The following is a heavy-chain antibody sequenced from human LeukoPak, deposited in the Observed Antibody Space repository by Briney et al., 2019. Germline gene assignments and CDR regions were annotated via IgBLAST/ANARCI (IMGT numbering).Heavy chain of an antibody. CDR1: GFTFSNYS. CDR2: ISSSSSTI. J-gene: IGHJ4*02. Sequence: GGSLRLSCAASGFTFSNYSMNWVRQAPGKGLEWVSYISSSSSTIYCADSVKGRFTISRDNAKNSLYLQMNSLRAEDTAVYYCARYYDFWAWGQGTLVTVSS. D-gene: IGHD3-3*01. V-gene: IGHV3-48*01. CDR3: ARYYDFWA.